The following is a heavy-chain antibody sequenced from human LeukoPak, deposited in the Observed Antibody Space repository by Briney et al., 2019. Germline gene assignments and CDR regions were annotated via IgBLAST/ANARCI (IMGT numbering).Heavy chain of an antibody. CDR3: ARGFNYYGAFDI. CDR2: INHSGST. Sequence: PSETLSLTCAVCGGSFSGYYWSWIRQPPGKGLEWIGEINHSGSTNYNPSLTSRVTISVDTSKNQFSLKLSSVTAADTAVYYCARGFNYYGAFDIWGQGTMVTVSS. V-gene: IGHV4-34*01. D-gene: IGHD3-3*01. J-gene: IGHJ3*02. CDR1: GGSFSGYY.